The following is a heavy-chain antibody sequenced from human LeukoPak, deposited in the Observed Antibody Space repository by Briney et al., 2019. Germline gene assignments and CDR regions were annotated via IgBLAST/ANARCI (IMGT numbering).Heavy chain of an antibody. CDR2: IKSKTDGGTT. CDR1: GFTFSNAW. CDR3: TTTVVYYDFWSGQGAAYYFDY. Sequence: PGGSLRLSCAASGFTFSNAWMNWVRQAPGKGLEWVGRIKSKTDGGTTDYAAPVKGRFTISRDDSKNTLYLQMNSLKTEDTAVYYCTTTVVYYDFWSGQGAAYYFDYWGQRTLVTVSS. D-gene: IGHD3-3*01. J-gene: IGHJ4*02. V-gene: IGHV3-15*07.